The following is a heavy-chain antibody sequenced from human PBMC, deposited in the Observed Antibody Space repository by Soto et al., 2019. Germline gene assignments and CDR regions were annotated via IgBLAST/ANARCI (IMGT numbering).Heavy chain of an antibody. Sequence: ASVKVSCKASGYNFTSYGISWVRQAPGQGLEWMGWISAYNGNTNYAQKLQGRVTMTTDTSTSTAYMELRSLRSDDTAVYYCARRGYSGYDERASFDYWGQGTLVTVSS. V-gene: IGHV1-18*01. CDR2: ISAYNGNT. CDR3: ARRGYSGYDERASFDY. D-gene: IGHD5-12*01. J-gene: IGHJ4*02. CDR1: GYNFTSYG.